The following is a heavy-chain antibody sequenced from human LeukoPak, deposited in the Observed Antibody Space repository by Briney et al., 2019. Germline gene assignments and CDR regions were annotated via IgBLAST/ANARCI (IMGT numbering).Heavy chain of an antibody. D-gene: IGHD5-24*01. CDR1: GFTFDDYS. CDR3: AKGRIPGTTSTFNYFDY. J-gene: IGHJ4*02. CDR2: ITWDATKT. Sequence: GGSLRLSCAASGFTFDDYSMHWVRQAPGKGLEWVSLITWDATKTYYADSVRGRFTASRDDSKNSLYLQMNSLTTEDTALYYCAKGRIPGTTSTFNYFDYWGQGTLVSVSS. V-gene: IGHV3-43*01.